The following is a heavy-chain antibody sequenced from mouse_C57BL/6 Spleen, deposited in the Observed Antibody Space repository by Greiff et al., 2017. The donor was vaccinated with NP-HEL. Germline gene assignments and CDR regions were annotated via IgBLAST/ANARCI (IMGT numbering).Heavy chain of an antibody. CDR2: INPGSGGT. J-gene: IGHJ4*01. CDR1: GYAFTNYL. D-gene: IGHD2-2*01. CDR3: ARRGYDGGYYAMDY. V-gene: IGHV1-54*01. Sequence: QVQLQQSGAELVRPGTSVKVSCKASGYAFTNYLIEWVKQRPGQGLEWIGVINPGSGGTNYNEKFKGKATLTADKSSSTAYMQLSSLTSEDSAVYFCARRGYDGGYYAMDYWGQGTSVTVSS.